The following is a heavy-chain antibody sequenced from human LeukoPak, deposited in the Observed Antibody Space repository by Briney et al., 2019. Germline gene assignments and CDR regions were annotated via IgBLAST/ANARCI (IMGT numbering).Heavy chain of an antibody. V-gene: IGHV4-38-2*02. J-gene: IGHJ4*02. Sequence: PSETLSLTCSVSGYSITNGYYWGWIRQPPGKGLEGIGSIDYSGYTYYNVSLKSRVTISVDTSKNQFSLKLTPVTAADTAVYYCARIAHYCRSSSCFRGYFDYWGQGTLVTVSS. CDR1: GYSITNGYY. CDR2: IDYSGYT. CDR3: ARIAHYCRSSSCFRGYFDY. D-gene: IGHD2-2*01.